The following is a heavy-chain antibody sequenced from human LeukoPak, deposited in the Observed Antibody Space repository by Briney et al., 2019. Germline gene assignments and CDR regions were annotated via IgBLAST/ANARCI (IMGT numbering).Heavy chain of an antibody. CDR2: ISGSGGST. V-gene: IGHV3-23*01. J-gene: IGHJ4*02. CDR3: AKSLGYDILTGHRTSHVYFDY. D-gene: IGHD3-9*01. CDR1: GFTFSSYA. Sequence: GGSLRLSCAASGFTFSSYAMSWVRQAPGKGLEWVSTISGSGGSTYYADSVKGRFTISRDNSKNTLYLQMNSLRAEDTAVYYCAKSLGYDILTGHRTSHVYFDYWGQGTPVTVSS.